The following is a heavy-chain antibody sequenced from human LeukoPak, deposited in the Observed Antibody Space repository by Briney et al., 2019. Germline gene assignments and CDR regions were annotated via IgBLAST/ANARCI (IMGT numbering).Heavy chain of an antibody. V-gene: IGHV4-30-2*01. CDR1: GVSISRGGYS. CDR3: ARRRGSSGYPLARGGYYYYMDV. CDR2: IYHSGST. D-gene: IGHD3-22*01. J-gene: IGHJ6*03. Sequence: SQTLSLTCAVSGVSISRGGYSWSWLRQPPGKGLEWIGYIYHSGSTNYNPSLKSRVTISVDTSESQFSLKLSSVTAADTAVYYCARRRGSSGYPLARGGYYYYMDVWGKGTTVTISS.